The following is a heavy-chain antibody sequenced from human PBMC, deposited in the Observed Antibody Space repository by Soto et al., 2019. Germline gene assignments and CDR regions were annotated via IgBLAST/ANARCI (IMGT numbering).Heavy chain of an antibody. D-gene: IGHD5-18*01. CDR3: ARAHNPHTAMVPTDY. J-gene: IGHJ4*02. Sequence: PGGSLRLSCAASGFTFSSYGMHWVRQAPGKGLEWVAVIWYDGSNKYYADSVKGRFTIPRDNSKNTLYLQMNSLRAEDTAVYYCARAHNPHTAMVPTDYWGQGTLVTVSS. CDR1: GFTFSSYG. CDR2: IWYDGSNK. V-gene: IGHV3-33*01.